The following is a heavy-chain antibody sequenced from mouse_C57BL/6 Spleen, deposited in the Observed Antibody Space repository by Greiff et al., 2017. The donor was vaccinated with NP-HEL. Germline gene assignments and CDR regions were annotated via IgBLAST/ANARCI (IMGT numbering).Heavy chain of an antibody. CDR3: ARYIKGSSYGAMDY. CDR1: GFTFTDYY. CDR2: IRNKANGYTT. J-gene: IGHJ4*01. Sequence: EVQVVESGGGLVQPGGSLSLSCAASGFTFTDYYMSWVRQPPGKALEWLGFIRNKANGYTTEYSASVKGRFTISRDNSQSILYLQMNALRAEDSATYYCARYIKGSSYGAMDYWGQGTSVTVSS. V-gene: IGHV7-3*01. D-gene: IGHD1-1*01.